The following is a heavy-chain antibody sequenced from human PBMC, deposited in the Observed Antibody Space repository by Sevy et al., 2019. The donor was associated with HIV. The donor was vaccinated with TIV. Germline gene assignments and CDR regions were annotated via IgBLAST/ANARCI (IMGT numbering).Heavy chain of an antibody. CDR1: GFTFSTYG. J-gene: IGHJ3*02. D-gene: IGHD4-17*01. V-gene: IGHV3-30*02. Sequence: GSLRLSCAASGFTFSTYGMHWVRQAPGKGLEWVAFIRYDGSNKYYADSVKGRFTISRDNSKNTLYLQMNSLRAEDTAVYYCAKLSDYGGNPDAFDIWGQGTMVTVSS. CDR2: IRYDGSNK. CDR3: AKLSDYGGNPDAFDI.